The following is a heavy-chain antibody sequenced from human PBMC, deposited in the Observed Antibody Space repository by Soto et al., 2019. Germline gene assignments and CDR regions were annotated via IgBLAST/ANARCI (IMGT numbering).Heavy chain of an antibody. J-gene: IGHJ3*02. CDR2: ISSSSTYI. CDR1: GFTFISYT. CDR3: ASRSAFDI. V-gene: IGHV3-21*01. Sequence: GGSLRLSCAASGFTFISYTMNWVRQAPGKGLEWVSSISSSSTYIYYADSVKGRFTISRDNAKNSLYLQMNSLRAEDTAVYYCASRSAFDIWGQGTMVTVSS.